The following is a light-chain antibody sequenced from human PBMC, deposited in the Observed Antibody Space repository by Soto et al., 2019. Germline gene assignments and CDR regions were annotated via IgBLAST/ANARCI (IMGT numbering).Light chain of an antibody. V-gene: IGKV1-9*01. CDR3: QQLDSYPLT. Sequence: IQLTQSPSSLSASVGDRVTITCRASQGISSYLAWYQQRRWKAAKLLIYDASTLQGGVPSRFSGSGSGTDFTLPISSMQPEDFSTYYCQQLDSYPLTFGRGTKVDIK. J-gene: IGKJ4*01. CDR1: QGISSY. CDR2: DAS.